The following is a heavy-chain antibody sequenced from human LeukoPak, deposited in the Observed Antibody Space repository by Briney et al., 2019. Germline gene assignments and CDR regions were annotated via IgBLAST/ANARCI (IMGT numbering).Heavy chain of an antibody. V-gene: IGHV3-33*01. CDR3: AREGTDYGDYKNWFDP. CDR2: IWYDGSSK. D-gene: IGHD4-17*01. Sequence: GGSLSLSCAASGFTFSSFAIHWVRRVPGKGLEWVAAIWYDGSSKHYVDSVKGRFIISRDNSKNTVYLQMNSLRVEDTAVYYCAREGTDYGDYKNWFDPWGQGTLVTVSS. CDR1: GFTFSSFA. J-gene: IGHJ5*02.